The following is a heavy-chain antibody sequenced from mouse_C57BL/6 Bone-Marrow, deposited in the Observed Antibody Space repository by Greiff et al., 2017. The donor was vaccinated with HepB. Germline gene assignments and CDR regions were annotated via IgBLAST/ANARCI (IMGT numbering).Heavy chain of an antibody. D-gene: IGHD1-1*01. V-gene: IGHV1-69*01. CDR3: ARGRFITTVVANFDV. CDR2: IDPSDSYT. J-gene: IGHJ1*03. Sequence: QVQLQQPGAELVMPGASVKLSCKASGYTFTSYWMHWVKQRPGQGLEWLGEIDPSDSYTNYNQKFKGKSTLTVDKSSSTAYMQLSSLTSEDSAVYYCARGRFITTVVANFDVWGTGTTVTVSS. CDR1: GYTFTSYW.